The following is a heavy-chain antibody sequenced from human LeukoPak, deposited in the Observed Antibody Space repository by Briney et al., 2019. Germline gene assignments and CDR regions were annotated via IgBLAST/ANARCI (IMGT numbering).Heavy chain of an antibody. Sequence: SETLSLTCTVSGGSISSYYWSWIRQPPGKGLEWIGYIYYSGSTNYNPSLKSRVTISVDTSKNQFSLKLSSVTAADTAVYYCARGPLLRYFDWLLGGFDYWGQGTLVTVSS. CDR3: ARGPLLRYFDWLLGGFDY. D-gene: IGHD3-9*01. CDR1: GGSISSYY. CDR2: IYYSGST. V-gene: IGHV4-59*01. J-gene: IGHJ4*02.